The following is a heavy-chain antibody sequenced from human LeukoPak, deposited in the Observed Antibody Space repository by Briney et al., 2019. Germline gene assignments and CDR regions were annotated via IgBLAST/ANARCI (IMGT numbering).Heavy chain of an antibody. CDR1: GYRFTSHW. V-gene: IGHV5-51*01. J-gene: IGHJ4*02. Sequence: GESLKISCKGSGYRFTSHWIAWVRQMPGKGLEWMGIIYPGDSDTTYSPPFQGQVTISADKSITTAYLQWSSLKASDTAMYYCARANWATSSFDYWGLGTLVTVSS. CDR3: ARANWATSSFDY. CDR2: IYPGDSDT. D-gene: IGHD7-27*01.